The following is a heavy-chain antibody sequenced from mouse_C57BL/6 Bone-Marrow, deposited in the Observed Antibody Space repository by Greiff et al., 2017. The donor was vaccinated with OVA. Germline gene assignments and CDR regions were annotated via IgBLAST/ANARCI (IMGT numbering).Heavy chain of an antibody. CDR3: ARRGSCDGYHFDY. Sequence: EVKVVESGGGLVKPGGSLKLSCAASGFTFSDYGMHWVRQAPEQGLEWVAYISSGSSTINYADTVKGRFTISRGNAKNTLFLQMTSLRSEDTAMYYCARRGSCDGYHFDYWGQGTTLTVSS. CDR2: ISSGSSTI. CDR1: GFTFSDYG. D-gene: IGHD2-3*01. J-gene: IGHJ2*01. V-gene: IGHV5-17*01.